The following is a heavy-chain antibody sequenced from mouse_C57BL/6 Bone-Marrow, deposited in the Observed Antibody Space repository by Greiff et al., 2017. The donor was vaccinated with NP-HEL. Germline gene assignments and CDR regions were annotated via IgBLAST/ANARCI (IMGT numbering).Heavy chain of an antibody. V-gene: IGHV5-4*01. Sequence: EVKLMESGGGLVKPGGSLKLSCAASGFTFSSYAMSWVRQTPEKRLEWVATISDGGSYTYYPDNVTGRFTISRDNAKNNLYLQMSHLKSEDTAMYYCARERHDYWGQGTSVTVSS. CDR2: ISDGGSYT. D-gene: IGHD6-1*01. CDR3: ARERHDY. J-gene: IGHJ4*01. CDR1: GFTFSSYA.